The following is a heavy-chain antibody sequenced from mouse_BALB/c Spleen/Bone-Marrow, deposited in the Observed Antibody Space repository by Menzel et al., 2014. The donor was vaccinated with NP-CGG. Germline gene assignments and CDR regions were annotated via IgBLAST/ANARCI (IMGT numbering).Heavy chain of an antibody. V-gene: IGHV14-3*02. Sequence: EVQLQQSGAELVKPGASVKLSCTASGFNIKDTYMHWVKQRPEQGLEWIGRIDPANGYTKFDPKFQGKATITADTSSNTAYLQLSSLTSEDTVFYYCARGTTVVSYYAMDYWGQGTSVTVSS. CDR1: GFNIKDTY. CDR2: IDPANGYT. D-gene: IGHD1-1*01. CDR3: ARGTTVVSYYAMDY. J-gene: IGHJ4*01.